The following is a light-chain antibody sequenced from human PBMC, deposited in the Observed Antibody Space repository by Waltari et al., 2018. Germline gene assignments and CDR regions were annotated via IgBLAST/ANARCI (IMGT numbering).Light chain of an antibody. V-gene: IGLV2-14*01. CDR3: SSYTNTFVV. CDR1: SSAIGAYNY. J-gene: IGLJ2*01. Sequence: QSALTQPASVSGSSGQSITISCTGSSSAIGAYNYFAWYQHFPDEAPNLLIYEVRNSPSGFSSRFSGSNSGNTASLTISGIQAEDEAHYYCSSYTNTFVVFGGGTKLTVL. CDR2: EVR.